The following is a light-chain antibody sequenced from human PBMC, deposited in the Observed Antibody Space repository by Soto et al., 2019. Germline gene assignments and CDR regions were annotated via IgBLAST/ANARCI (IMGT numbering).Light chain of an antibody. J-gene: IGKJ5*01. CDR1: QSVSSSF. Sequence: IVLTQSPGTLSLSPGERATLSRMASQSVSSSFLAWYQQKVGQAPRLLIYGAYSRATGTTDRFSGSGSGTDFTLTISRLEPEDFAVYYCQQYGSSPRTFGQGTRLDIK. CDR2: GAY. V-gene: IGKV3-20*01. CDR3: QQYGSSPRT.